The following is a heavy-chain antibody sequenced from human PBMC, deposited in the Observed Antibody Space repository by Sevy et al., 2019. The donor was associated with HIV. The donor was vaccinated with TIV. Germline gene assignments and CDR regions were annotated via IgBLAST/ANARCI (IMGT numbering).Heavy chain of an antibody. V-gene: IGHV3-30*18. Sequence: GESLKISCAASGFTFSSYGMHWVRQAPGKGLEWVAVISYDGSNKYYADSVKGLFTISRDNSKNTLYLQMNSLRAEDTAVYYCAKVRLRFLEWLFDYWGQGTLVTVSS. CDR1: GFTFSSYG. CDR3: AKVRLRFLEWLFDY. CDR2: ISYDGSNK. J-gene: IGHJ4*02. D-gene: IGHD3-3*01.